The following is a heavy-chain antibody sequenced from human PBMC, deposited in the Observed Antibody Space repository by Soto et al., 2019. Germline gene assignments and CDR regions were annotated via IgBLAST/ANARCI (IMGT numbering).Heavy chain of an antibody. CDR1: GGSITSSY. CDR3: ARGEDAFFYHGLDV. J-gene: IGHJ6*02. Sequence: SETLSITCTVSGGSITSSYWSWIRRPPGKGLEWIAYIYDTGISGYTPSTSYNPSLKSRVTMSVDTSKSQFSLKLTSVTAADTAVYYCARGEDAFFYHGLDVWGQGITVTVYS. CDR2: IYDTGISGYTPST. V-gene: IGHV4-59*01.